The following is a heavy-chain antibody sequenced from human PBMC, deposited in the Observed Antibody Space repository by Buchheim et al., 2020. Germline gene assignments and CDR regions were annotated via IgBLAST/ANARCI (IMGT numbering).Heavy chain of an antibody. V-gene: IGHV4-30-2*01. CDR2: VYHSGNT. D-gene: IGHD1-26*01. CDR3: ARNIVGSSTFDY. Sequence: QLQLQESGSRLVKPSQTLSLTCVVSGGSISSDGYSWNWIRQPPGKALEWIGYVYHSGNTNYNPSLKSRVTISLDRSTNHVSLRLTSVTAADTAVYYCARNIVGSSTFDYWGQGT. CDR1: GGSISSDGYS. J-gene: IGHJ4*02.